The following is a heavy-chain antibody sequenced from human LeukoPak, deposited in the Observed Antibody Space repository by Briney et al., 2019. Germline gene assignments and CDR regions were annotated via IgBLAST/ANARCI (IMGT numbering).Heavy chain of an antibody. V-gene: IGHV3-30-3*01. J-gene: IGHJ3*02. CDR3: IRDCSSTSCLRAFDI. D-gene: IGHD2-2*01. Sequence: GGSLRLSCAASGFTFSSYAMHWVRQAPGKGLEWVAVISYDGSNKYYADSVKGRFTISRDNSKNTLYLQMNSLRAEDTAVYYCIRDCSSTSCLRAFDIWGQGTMVTVSS. CDR2: ISYDGSNK. CDR1: GFTFSSYA.